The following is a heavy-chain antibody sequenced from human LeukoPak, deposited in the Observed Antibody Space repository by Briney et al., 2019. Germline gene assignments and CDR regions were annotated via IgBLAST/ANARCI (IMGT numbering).Heavy chain of an antibody. CDR2: SSSGSTI. Sequence: GGSLRLSCAASGFTFSKMNWVRQAPGKGLEWVSSSSGSTIYYADSVKGRFTISRDNAKNSLYLQMNSLRAEDTAIYYCAREDSSGLVYWGQGTLVTVSS. CDR3: AREDSSGLVY. J-gene: IGHJ4*02. CDR1: GFTFSK. D-gene: IGHD6-19*01. V-gene: IGHV3-48*03.